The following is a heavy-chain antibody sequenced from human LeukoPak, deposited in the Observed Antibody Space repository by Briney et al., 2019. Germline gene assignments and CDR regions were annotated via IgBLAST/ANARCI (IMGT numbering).Heavy chain of an antibody. V-gene: IGHV4-39*01. CDR2: IRYSGCT. CDR3: ATSDTVSTYNWFDP. Sequence: SETLSLTCNVSGGSISSNTYFWGWIRRPPGKGLEWIGSIRYSGCTYYNPSLKSRVTISVDTSKNQFSLNLSSLTAADTAVYYCATSDTVSTYNWFDPWGQGTLVAV. D-gene: IGHD5/OR15-5a*01. J-gene: IGHJ5*02. CDR1: GGSISSNTYF.